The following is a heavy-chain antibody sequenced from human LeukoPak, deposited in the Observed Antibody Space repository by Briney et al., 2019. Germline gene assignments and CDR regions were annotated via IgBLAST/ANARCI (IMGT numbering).Heavy chain of an antibody. CDR2: ISSSSSTI. CDR1: GFTFSSYS. J-gene: IGHJ4*02. V-gene: IGHV3-48*04. Sequence: GGSLRLSCAASGFTFSSYSMNWVRQAPGKGLEWVSYISSSSSTIYYADSVKGRFTISRDNAKNSLYLQMNSLRAEDTAVYYCARDGGRGMKRLRVKGHFDYWGQGTLVTVSS. D-gene: IGHD6-25*01. CDR3: ARDGGRGMKRLRVKGHFDY.